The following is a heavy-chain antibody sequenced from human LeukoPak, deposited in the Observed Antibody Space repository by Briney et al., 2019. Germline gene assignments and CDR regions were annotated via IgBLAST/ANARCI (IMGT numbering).Heavy chain of an antibody. CDR2: IYYSGST. V-gene: IGHV4-59*08. J-gene: IGHJ4*02. Sequence: PSETLSLTCTVSGGSISSHYWSWIRQPPGKGLEWIGYIYYSGSTNYNPSLKSRVTISVDTSKNQFSLKLSSVTAADTAVYYCARLESYYGSGRSYFDYWGQGTLVTVSS. CDR3: ARLESYYGSGRSYFDY. CDR1: GGSISSHY. D-gene: IGHD3-10*01.